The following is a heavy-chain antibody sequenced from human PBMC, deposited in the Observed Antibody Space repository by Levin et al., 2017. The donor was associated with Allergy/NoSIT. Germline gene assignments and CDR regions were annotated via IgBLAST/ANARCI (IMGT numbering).Heavy chain of an antibody. CDR3: ARSEYYYDSSGYYYFDY. Sequence: SVKVSCKASGGTFSSYAISWVRQAPGQGLEWMGGIIPIFGTANYAQKFQGRVTITADESTSTAYMELSSLRSEDTAVYYCARSEYYYDSSGYYYFDYWGQGTLVTVSS. V-gene: IGHV1-69*13. CDR1: GGTFSSYA. J-gene: IGHJ4*02. CDR2: IIPIFGTA. D-gene: IGHD3-22*01.